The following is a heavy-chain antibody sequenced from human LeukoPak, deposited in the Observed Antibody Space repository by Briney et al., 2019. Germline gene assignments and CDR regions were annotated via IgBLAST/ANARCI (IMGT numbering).Heavy chain of an antibody. CDR1: GGSISSYY. Sequence: PSETLSLTCTVSGGSISSYYWSWIRQPPGKGLEWIGYIYYSGSTNYNPSLKSRVTISVDTSKNQFSLKLSSVTAADTAVYYCARDRGIAEGLGDYYYGMDVWGQGTTVTVSS. CDR3: ARDRGIAEGLGDYYYGMDV. J-gene: IGHJ6*02. V-gene: IGHV4-59*01. CDR2: IYYSGST. D-gene: IGHD6-13*01.